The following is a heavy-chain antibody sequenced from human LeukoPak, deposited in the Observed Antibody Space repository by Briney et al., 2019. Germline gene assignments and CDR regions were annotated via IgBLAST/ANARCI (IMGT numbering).Heavy chain of an antibody. V-gene: IGHV3-53*01. Sequence: QSGGSLRLSCAASGFTVSNNYMTWVRQAPGKGLEWVSVIYSGGSTYYADSVKGRFTISRDNSKNTLYLQMNTLRAEDTAVYYCARGRPNYYFDYWGQGTLVTVSS. CDR1: GFTVSNNY. CDR3: ARGRPNYYFDY. D-gene: IGHD1-1*01. CDR2: IYSGGST. J-gene: IGHJ4*02.